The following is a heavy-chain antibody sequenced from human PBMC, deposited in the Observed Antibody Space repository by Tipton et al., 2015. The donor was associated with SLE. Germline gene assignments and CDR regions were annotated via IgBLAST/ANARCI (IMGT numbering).Heavy chain of an antibody. V-gene: IGHV4-31*03. CDR2: VQYSGST. CDR1: GGSVSSGSYY. CDR3: ARGLVDSRSYWLKWFDP. J-gene: IGHJ5*02. Sequence: TLSLTCIVSGGSVSSGSYYWSWIRQHPGKGLEWIGYVQYSGSTYYNPSLKSRLSMSVDTSKNEFSLEVSSVTAADTAVYYCARGLVDSRSYWLKWFDPWGQGTLVTVSS. D-gene: IGHD3-10*01.